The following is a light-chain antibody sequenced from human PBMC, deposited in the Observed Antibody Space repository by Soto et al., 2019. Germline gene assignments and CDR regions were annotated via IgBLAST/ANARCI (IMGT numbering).Light chain of an antibody. CDR3: QQYGSSTLFT. Sequence: EIVMTQSPATLSVSPGERATLSCSASHRVSSYLAWYQQKPGQAPRLLISGASSRAPGIPDRFSGSGSGTDFTLTISRLEPEDFAVYYCQQYGSSTLFTFGPGTKVDIK. V-gene: IGKV3-20*01. CDR1: HRVSSY. CDR2: GAS. J-gene: IGKJ3*01.